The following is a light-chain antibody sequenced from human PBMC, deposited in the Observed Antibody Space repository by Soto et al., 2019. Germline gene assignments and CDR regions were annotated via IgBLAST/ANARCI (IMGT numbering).Light chain of an antibody. J-gene: IGKJ5*01. V-gene: IGKV1-5*03. CDR1: QSISIW. Sequence: DIQMTQSPSTLSASVGDRVTINFRASQSISIWLAWYQQKPGKAPKILIYKASSLESGVPSRFSGSGSGTEFTLTISSLQPDDFATYYCQQYSTYTPRTFGQGTRLEIK. CDR3: QQYSTYTPRT. CDR2: KAS.